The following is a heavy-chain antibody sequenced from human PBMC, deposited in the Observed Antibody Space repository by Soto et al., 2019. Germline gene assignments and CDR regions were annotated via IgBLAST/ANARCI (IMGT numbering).Heavy chain of an antibody. J-gene: IGHJ3*02. Sequence: GGSLRLSCAASGFTFSSYSMNWVRQAPGKGLEWVSSISSSSSYIYYADSVKGRFTISRDNAKNSLYLQMNSLRAEDTAVYYCEGRGSKRGGWSIAAFDAFDIWGQGTMVTVSS. V-gene: IGHV3-21*01. D-gene: IGHD6-6*01. CDR2: ISSSSSYI. CDR1: GFTFSSYS. CDR3: EGRGSKRGGWSIAAFDAFDI.